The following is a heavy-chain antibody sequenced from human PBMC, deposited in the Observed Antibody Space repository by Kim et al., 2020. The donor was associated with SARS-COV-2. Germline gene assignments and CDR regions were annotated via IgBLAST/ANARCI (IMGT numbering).Heavy chain of an antibody. CDR3: ATWGPMIVNAFDM. D-gene: IGHD3-22*01. CDR2: ISSTSNYI. J-gene: IGHJ3*02. CDR1: GFTFSSYS. V-gene: IGHV3-21*01. Sequence: GGSLRLSCAASGFTFSSYSMNWVRQAPGKGLEWVSSISSTSNYIYYADSMKGRFTISRDNAKKSLSLQMNSLRAEDTAVYYCATWGPMIVNAFDMWGQGTMVTVSS.